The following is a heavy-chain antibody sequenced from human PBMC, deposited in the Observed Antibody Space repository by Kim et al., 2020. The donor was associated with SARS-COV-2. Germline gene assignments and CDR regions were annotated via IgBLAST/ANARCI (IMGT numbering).Heavy chain of an antibody. Sequence: SETLSLTCTVSGGSISNYYWSWIRLPPGKGLEWLGYINYSGNTNYYPSPKSRVTISVDTSNNQFFLKLNSVNAADTAVYYCSRHPNGGGYSNSSASLSWGQGTLVIASS. D-gene: IGHD6-6*01. CDR2: INYSGNT. CDR1: GGSISNYY. V-gene: IGHV4-59*13. J-gene: IGHJ5*02. CDR3: SRHPNGGGYSNSSASLS.